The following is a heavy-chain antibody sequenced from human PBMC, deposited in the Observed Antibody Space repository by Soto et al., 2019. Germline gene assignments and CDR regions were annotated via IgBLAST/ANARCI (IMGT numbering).Heavy chain of an antibody. J-gene: IGHJ6*03. CDR1: GFTFSSYA. CDR3: AKLYCSSTSCYVYYYYYMDV. Sequence: PGGSLRLSCAASGFTFSSYAMSWVRQAPGKGLEWFSAISGSGGSTYYADSVKGRFTISRDNSKNTLYLQMNSLRAEDTAVYYCAKLYCSSTSCYVYYYYYMDVWGKGTTVTVSS. V-gene: IGHV3-23*01. D-gene: IGHD2-2*01. CDR2: ISGSGGST.